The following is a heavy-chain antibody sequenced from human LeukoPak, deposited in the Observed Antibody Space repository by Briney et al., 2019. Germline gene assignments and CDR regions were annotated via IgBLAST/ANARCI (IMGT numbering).Heavy chain of an antibody. CDR2: INPSGGST. J-gene: IGHJ6*03. Sequence: GASVKVSCKASGYTFTSYYMHWVRQAPGQGLEWMGIINPSGGSTSYAQKFQGRVTMTRDMSTSTVYMELSSLRSEDTAVYYRARDQLRRGYYYYMDVWGKGTTVTVSS. CDR1: GYTFTSYY. D-gene: IGHD1-1*01. CDR3: ARDQLRRGYYYYMDV. V-gene: IGHV1-46*01.